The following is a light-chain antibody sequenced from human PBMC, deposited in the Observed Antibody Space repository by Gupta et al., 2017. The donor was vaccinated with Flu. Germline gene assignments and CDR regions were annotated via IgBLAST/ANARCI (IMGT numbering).Light chain of an antibody. Sequence: EILITQSPATLSVSPGERATLSCRASQSVSRNLAWYQQKPGQAPRLLIYGASSRATVAPAGGCGSGSGTEFTPPISSLQSEDVAVDYCQQHRSRSRTFGRGTKVEIK. J-gene: IGKJ4*01. V-gene: IGKV3-15*01. CDR3: QQHRSRSRT. CDR2: GAS. CDR1: QSVSRN.